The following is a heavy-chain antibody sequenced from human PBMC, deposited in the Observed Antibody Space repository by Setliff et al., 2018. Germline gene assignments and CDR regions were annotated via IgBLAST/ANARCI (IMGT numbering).Heavy chain of an antibody. D-gene: IGHD1-26*01. V-gene: IGHV4-61*02. CDR1: GGSLNSGSYY. CDR3: ARDNTILGATDH. Sequence: PSETLSLTCAVSGGSLNSGSYYWSWIRQSTERGLEWLGRLHTSGSTTYNPALNSRVTISVDTSTNQFSLRLTSLTTADTAVYFCARDNTILGATDHWGQGTLVTVSS. J-gene: IGHJ5*02. CDR2: LHTSGST.